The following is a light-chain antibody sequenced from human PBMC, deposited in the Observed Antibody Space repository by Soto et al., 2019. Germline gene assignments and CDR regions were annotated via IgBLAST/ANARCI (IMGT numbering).Light chain of an antibody. CDR1: QSVSSSY. Sequence: EIVLTQSPGTLSLSPGERATLSCRASQSVSSSYLAWYQQKPGQAPRLLIYGASSRATGIPDRFSGSGSGTDFTLTISRLEPEDFAVYYCQQYGSLSWTFAQGTKVDI. J-gene: IGKJ1*01. CDR2: GAS. V-gene: IGKV3-20*01. CDR3: QQYGSLSWT.